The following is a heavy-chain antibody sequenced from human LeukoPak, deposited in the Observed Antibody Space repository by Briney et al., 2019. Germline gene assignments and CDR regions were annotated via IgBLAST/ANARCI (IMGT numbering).Heavy chain of an antibody. Sequence: SETLSLTCTVSGGSIRSSYYYWGWIRQPPGKGLEWIGSIYDSGSTNYNPSLKSRVTISVDTSKNQFSLKLSSVTAADTAVYYCARVGYSSRQYYWGQGTLVTVSS. D-gene: IGHD5-18*01. CDR2: IYDSGST. V-gene: IGHV4-39*07. J-gene: IGHJ4*02. CDR1: GGSIRSSYYY. CDR3: ARVGYSSRQYY.